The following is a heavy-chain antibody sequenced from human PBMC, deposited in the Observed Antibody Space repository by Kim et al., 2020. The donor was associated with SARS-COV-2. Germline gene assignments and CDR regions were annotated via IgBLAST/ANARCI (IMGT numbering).Heavy chain of an antibody. V-gene: IGHV3-7*01. CDR1: EFSVSNYG. J-gene: IGHJ1*01. CDR3: LGGPAAEH. D-gene: IGHD6-25*01. Sequence: GGSLRLSCEGSEFSVSNYGMTWVRQGPGKGLEWVGSISGDGRETYYMDSVKGRFTISRDNSKNTVYLQMNSLRDEDTAIYYCLGGPAAEHWGQGTLVTVPS. CDR2: ISGDGRET.